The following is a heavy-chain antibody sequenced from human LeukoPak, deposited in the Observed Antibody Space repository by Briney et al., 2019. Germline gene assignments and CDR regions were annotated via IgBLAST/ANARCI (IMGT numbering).Heavy chain of an antibody. J-gene: IGHJ3*02. CDR3: ARDCSGGSCYGAFDI. CDR1: GASIRSGDYY. V-gene: IGHV4-30-4*01. D-gene: IGHD2-15*01. CDR2: IYDSGST. Sequence: SETLSLTCTVSGASIRSGDYYWSWVRQPPGKGLEWIGYIYDSGSTYYNPSLKSRITISVDTSENRFSLKLSSVTATDTAVYYCARDCSGGSCYGAFDIWGQGTMDTVSS.